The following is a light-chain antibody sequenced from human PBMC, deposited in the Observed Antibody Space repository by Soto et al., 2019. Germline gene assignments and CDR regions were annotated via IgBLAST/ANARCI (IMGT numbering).Light chain of an antibody. CDR2: DVT. J-gene: IGLJ1*01. V-gene: IGLV2-14*01. CDR1: SSDVGGYIY. Sequence: QSALTQPACVSWSPGQSITISCTGTSSDVGGYIYVSWYQQHPGKAPKLMIYDVTSRPSGVSYRFSGSKSGNTASLTISGLQAEDEADYYCSSYTTSSSYVFGTGTKVTVL. CDR3: SSYTTSSSYV.